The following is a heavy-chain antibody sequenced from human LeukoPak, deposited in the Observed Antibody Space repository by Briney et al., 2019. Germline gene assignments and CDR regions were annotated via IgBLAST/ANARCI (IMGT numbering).Heavy chain of an antibody. V-gene: IGHV3-23*01. CDR3: AKARYCSSTSCYGFDY. CDR1: GFTFSSYG. CDR2: ISGSGGST. Sequence: GGTLRLSCAASGFTFSSYGMSWVRQAPGKGLEWVSAISGSGGSTYYADSVKGRFTISRDNSKNTLYLQMNSLRAEDTAVYYCAKARYCSSTSCYGFDYWGRGTLVTVSS. J-gene: IGHJ4*02. D-gene: IGHD2-2*01.